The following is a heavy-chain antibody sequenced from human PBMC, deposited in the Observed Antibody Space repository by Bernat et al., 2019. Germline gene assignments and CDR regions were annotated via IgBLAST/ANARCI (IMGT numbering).Heavy chain of an antibody. CDR1: KYTFTSYT. CDR2: INTGNGHT. CDR3: AREGGVIGKWNYPFFAY. V-gene: IGHV1-3*04. J-gene: IGHJ4*02. D-gene: IGHD1-7*01. Sequence: QVQLVQSGAEVKKPGASVQVSCKASKYTFTSYTIHWVRQVPGQRLEWMGWINTGNGHTQYSQKFQGRVTITRDTSASTAYMELNSLTSEDTAVYYCAREGGVIGKWNYPFFAYWARGPWSSSPQ.